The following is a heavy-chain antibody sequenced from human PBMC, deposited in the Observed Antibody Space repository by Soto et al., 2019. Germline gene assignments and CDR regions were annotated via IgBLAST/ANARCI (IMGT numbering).Heavy chain of an antibody. Sequence: ASVKVSCKASGYTFTSYGISWVRQAPGQGLEWMGWISAYNGNTNYAQKLQGRVTMTTDTSTSTAYMELRGLRSDDTALYYCARVEWIRLWFVGNWLNPWGQGTLVTVAS. CDR1: GYTFTSYG. CDR3: ARVEWIRLWFVGNWLNP. CDR2: ISAYNGNT. J-gene: IGHJ5*01. V-gene: IGHV1-18*01. D-gene: IGHD5-18*01.